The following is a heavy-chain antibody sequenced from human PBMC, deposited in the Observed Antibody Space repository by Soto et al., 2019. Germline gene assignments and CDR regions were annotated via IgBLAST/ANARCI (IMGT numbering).Heavy chain of an antibody. CDR3: ARVNDYGDYAVFDY. Sequence: QVQLQESGPGLVKPSQTLSLTCTVSGGSISSGGYYWSWIRQHPGKGLEWIGYIYYSGSTYYNPALKSLVTISVDTSKNQFSLKLSSVTAADTAVYYCARVNDYGDYAVFDYWGQGTLVTVSS. D-gene: IGHD4-17*01. J-gene: IGHJ4*02. CDR2: IYYSGST. CDR1: GGSISSGGYY. V-gene: IGHV4-31*01.